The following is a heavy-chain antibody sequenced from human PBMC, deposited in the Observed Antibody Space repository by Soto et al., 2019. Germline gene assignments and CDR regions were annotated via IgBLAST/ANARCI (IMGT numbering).Heavy chain of an antibody. CDR3: AKYIAAGTGPTQGDY. J-gene: IGHJ4*02. Sequence: GSQILSTAASGFTFTNYAVILVRPATGKGLEWVSAIRGGGFNKYYGDSVKGRFTTSRDNSKNTLYLQMNSLRAEDTAVYFCAKYIAAGTGPTQGDYWGQGTLVTFSS. V-gene: IGHV3-23*01. D-gene: IGHD1-7*01. CDR2: IRGGGFNK. CDR1: GFTFTNYA.